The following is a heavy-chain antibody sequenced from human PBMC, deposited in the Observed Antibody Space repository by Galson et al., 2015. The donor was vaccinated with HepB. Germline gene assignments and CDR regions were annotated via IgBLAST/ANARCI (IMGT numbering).Heavy chain of an antibody. D-gene: IGHD1-1*01. V-gene: IGHV3-7*03. J-gene: IGHJ4*01. CDR3: ARERQGSDY. Sequence: SLRLSCAAYGFTFSSYWMSWVRQPPGKGPEWVANIKFDGSEKNYVDSLKGRFTISRDNARNSLYLQMNSLRAEDTAVYYCARERQGSDYWGPGTLVTASS. CDR2: IKFDGSEK. CDR1: GFTFSSYW.